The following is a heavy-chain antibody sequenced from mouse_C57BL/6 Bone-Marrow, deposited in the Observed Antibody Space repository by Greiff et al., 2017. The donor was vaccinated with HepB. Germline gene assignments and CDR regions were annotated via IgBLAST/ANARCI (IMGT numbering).Heavy chain of an antibody. V-gene: IGHV7-1*01. CDR2: SRNKANDYTT. Sequence: EVQGVESGGGLVQSGRSLRLSCATSGFTFSDFYIEWVRQAPGKGLEWIAASRNKANDYTTEYSASVKGRFIVSRDTSQSILYLQMNALRAEDTAIYYCARDPYGSRRDWYFDVWGTGTTVTVSS. CDR3: ARDPYGSRRDWYFDV. J-gene: IGHJ1*03. D-gene: IGHD1-1*01. CDR1: GFTFSDFY.